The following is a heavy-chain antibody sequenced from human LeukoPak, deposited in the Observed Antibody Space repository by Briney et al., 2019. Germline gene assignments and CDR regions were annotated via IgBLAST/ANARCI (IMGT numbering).Heavy chain of an antibody. V-gene: IGHV4-59*01. J-gene: IGHJ4*02. D-gene: IGHD5-12*01. Sequence: SETLSLTCTVSGGSISSYYWSWIRQPPGKGLEWIGYICYSGSTNYNPSLKSRVTISVDTSKNQFSLKLSSVTAADTAVYYCARAVDIVATIYFDYWGQGTLVTVSS. CDR1: GGSISSYY. CDR3: ARAVDIVATIYFDY. CDR2: ICYSGST.